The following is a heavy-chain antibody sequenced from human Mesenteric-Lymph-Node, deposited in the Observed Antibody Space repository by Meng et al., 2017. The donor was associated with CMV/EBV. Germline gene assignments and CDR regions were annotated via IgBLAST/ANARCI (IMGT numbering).Heavy chain of an antibody. CDR1: GNTFTSHY. CDR3: ARDLSRLLGATGPKYYFDY. CDR2: INPNSGGT. J-gene: IGHJ4*02. D-gene: IGHD1-26*01. V-gene: IGHV1-2*02. Sequence: ASVKVSCKAAGNTFTSHYMHWMRQAPGQGLEWMGWINPNSGGTNYAQKFQGRVTMTRDTSISTAYMELSRLRSDDTAVYYCARDLSRLLGATGPKYYFDYWGQGTLVTVSS.